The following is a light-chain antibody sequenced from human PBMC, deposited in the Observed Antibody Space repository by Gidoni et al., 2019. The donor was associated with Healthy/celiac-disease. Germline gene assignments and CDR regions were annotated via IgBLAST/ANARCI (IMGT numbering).Light chain of an antibody. Sequence: EIVLTQSPATLSLSPGERATLSCRASQSVSAYLAWYHQKPGQTPRLLIYDASSRATGIPARFSGSGSGTDFTLTISSLEPEDFAIYYCHQRSNWPPLTFGGGTKVEIK. CDR3: HQRSNWPPLT. V-gene: IGKV3-11*01. CDR2: DAS. J-gene: IGKJ4*01. CDR1: QSVSAY.